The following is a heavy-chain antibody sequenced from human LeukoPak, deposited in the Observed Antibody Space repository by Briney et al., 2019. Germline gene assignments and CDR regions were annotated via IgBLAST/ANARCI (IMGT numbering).Heavy chain of an antibody. Sequence: ASVKVSCKASGYTFSNYGISWVRQAPGQGLEWMAWISAYNGDTNYAQKLQGRVTMTTDTSTSTAYMELSRLRSDDTAVYYCARDPSGYTSDWYYFDYWGQGTLVTVSS. V-gene: IGHV1-18*01. D-gene: IGHD6-13*01. CDR2: ISAYNGDT. CDR1: GYTFSNYG. CDR3: ARDPSGYTSDWYYFDY. J-gene: IGHJ4*02.